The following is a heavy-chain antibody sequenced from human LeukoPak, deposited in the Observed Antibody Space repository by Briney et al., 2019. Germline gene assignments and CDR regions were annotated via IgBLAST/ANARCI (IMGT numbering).Heavy chain of an antibody. CDR1: GFTFSNYA. V-gene: IGHV3-30*04. CDR2: ISYNGRNE. CDR3: ARDLRLPYCRSTSCPGVDY. Sequence: GGSLRLSCAASGFTFSNYAMHWVRQAPGKALEWVAVISYNGRNEYYADSVKGRFTISRDNSKNTLYLQMNSLRAEDTAVYSCARDLRLPYCRSTSCPGVDYWGQGTLVTVSS. J-gene: IGHJ4*02. D-gene: IGHD2-2*01.